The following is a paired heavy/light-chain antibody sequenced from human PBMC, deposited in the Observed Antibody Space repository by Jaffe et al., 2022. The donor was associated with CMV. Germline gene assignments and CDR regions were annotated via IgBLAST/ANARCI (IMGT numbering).Heavy chain of an antibody. Sequence: QVQLQESGPGLVKPSETLSLICTVSGDSISRYSWSWIRQPPGKGLEWIGYMYFRGSTDFNPSLKSRVTISVDASKNQLSLRLSSVTAADTAVYYCAKATSGKTYYDASSGYLHTFYFDSWGPGTLVTVSS. J-gene: IGHJ4*02. D-gene: IGHD3-3*01. CDR1: GDSISRYS. CDR2: MYFRGST. CDR3: AKATSGKTYYDASSGYLHTFYFDS. V-gene: IGHV4-59*01.
Light chain of an antibody. CDR1: QSVDSNY. Sequence: EIVLTQSPDTLSLSPGQRATLSCRASQSVDSNYLAWYQQKPGQAPRLLIYGASRRATGIPDRFSGSGSGTDFTLTISRLEPEDFAVYCCQQYGTSPLTFGGGTKVEIK. CDR3: QQYGTSPLT. CDR2: GAS. J-gene: IGKJ4*01. V-gene: IGKV3-20*01.